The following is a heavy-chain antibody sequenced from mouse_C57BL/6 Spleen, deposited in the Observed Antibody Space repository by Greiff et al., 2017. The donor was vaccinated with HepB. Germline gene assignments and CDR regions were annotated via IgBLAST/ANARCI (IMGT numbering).Heavy chain of an antibody. CDR3: TGSGLYYYAMDY. V-gene: IGHV6-3*01. CDR1: GFTFSNYW. CDR2: IRLKSDNYAT. D-gene: IGHD3-1*01. Sequence: EVMLVESGGGLVQPGGSMKLSCVASGFTFSNYWMNWVRQSPEKGLEWVAQIRLKSDNYATHYAESVKGRFTISRDDSKSSVYLQMNNLRAEDTGIYYGTGSGLYYYAMDYWGQGTSVTVSS. J-gene: IGHJ4*01.